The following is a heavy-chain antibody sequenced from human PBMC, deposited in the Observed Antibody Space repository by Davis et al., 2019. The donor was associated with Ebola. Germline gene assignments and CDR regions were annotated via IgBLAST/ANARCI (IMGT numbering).Heavy chain of an antibody. CDR3: ARSRVIADDAFDI. CDR1: GYSFTSHW. Sequence: KVSCKGSGYSFTSHWIGWVRQMPGKGLEWMGIIYPGDSDTRYSPSFQGQVTISADKSISTAYLQWSSLKASDTAMYYCARSRVIADDAFDIWGQGTMVTVSS. D-gene: IGHD3-16*02. V-gene: IGHV5-51*01. CDR2: IYPGDSDT. J-gene: IGHJ3*02.